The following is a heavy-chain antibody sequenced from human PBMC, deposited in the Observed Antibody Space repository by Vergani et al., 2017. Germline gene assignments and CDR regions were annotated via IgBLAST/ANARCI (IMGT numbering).Heavy chain of an antibody. CDR3: ARHKEQLVPGNYYYYYYMDV. Sequence: QLQLQESDPGLVKPSETLSLTCTVSGGSIRSTFYYWGWIRQPPGKGLEWIGTIYYSGSTYYNPSLKSRVTISVDTSKNQFSLKLNSVTAADTAVYYCARHKEQLVPGNYYYYYYMDVWGKGTGHRLL. CDR1: GGSIRSTFYY. V-gene: IGHV4-39*01. CDR2: IYYSGST. D-gene: IGHD6-13*01. J-gene: IGHJ6*03.